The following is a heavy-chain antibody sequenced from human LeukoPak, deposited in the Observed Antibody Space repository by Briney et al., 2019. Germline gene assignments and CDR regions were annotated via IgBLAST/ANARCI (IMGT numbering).Heavy chain of an antibody. J-gene: IGHJ4*02. CDR3: ARGLGVASIDY. CDR2: ISSSSSHT. D-gene: IGHD6-19*01. Sequence: AGGSLRLSCAVSGFTFSDYYMSWIRQAPGKGLEWVSYISSSSSHTNYADSVKGRFTISRDNAKNSLYLQMNSLRAEDTAVYYCARGLGVASIDYRGQGTLVTVSS. V-gene: IGHV3-11*05. CDR1: GFTFSDYY.